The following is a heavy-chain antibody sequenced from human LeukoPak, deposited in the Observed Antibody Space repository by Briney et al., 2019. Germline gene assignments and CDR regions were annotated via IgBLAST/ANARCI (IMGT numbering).Heavy chain of an antibody. J-gene: IGHJ4*02. CDR3: AKPERGVAAPLY. D-gene: IGHD6-19*01. V-gene: IGHV3-23*01. Sequence: GGSLRLSCAASGFAFSSNAMSWVRQAPGKGLEWVSAISGSGGGTYYADSVKGRFTISRDMSKNTLYLQMNSLRAEDTAVYYCAKPERGVAAPLYWGQGTLVTVSP. CDR1: GFAFSSNA. CDR2: ISGSGGGT.